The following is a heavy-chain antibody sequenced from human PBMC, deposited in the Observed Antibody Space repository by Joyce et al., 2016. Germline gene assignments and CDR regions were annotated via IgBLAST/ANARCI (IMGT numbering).Heavy chain of an antibody. CDR2: ISHTGIT. V-gene: IGHV4-34*01. J-gene: IGHJ4*02. D-gene: IGHD5-12*01. CDR1: GGSFSGYY. Sequence: PSESLSLTCAVYGGSFSGYYWSWIRQPPGKGLEWIGDISHTGITKYNPSLKSRVTISVDTSKNQFSLNLSSVTAADTAVYYCVRGRSPRRVATSLGRTGGYIDYWGQGSLVTVSS. CDR3: VRGRSPRRVATSLGRTGGYIDY.